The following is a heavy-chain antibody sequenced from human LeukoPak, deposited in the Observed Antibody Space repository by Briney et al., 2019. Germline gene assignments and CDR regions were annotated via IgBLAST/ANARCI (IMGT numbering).Heavy chain of an antibody. CDR1: GFTFSSYS. D-gene: IGHD3-9*01. CDR3: ARHSDYDILTGPNDY. Sequence: GGSLTLSCAASGFTFSSYSMNWVRQAPGKGLEWVSSISTSSSYIYYADSVKGRFTISRDNAKNSLYLQMNSLRAEDTAVYYCARHSDYDILTGPNDYWGQGTLVTVSS. CDR2: ISTSSSYI. V-gene: IGHV3-21*01. J-gene: IGHJ4*02.